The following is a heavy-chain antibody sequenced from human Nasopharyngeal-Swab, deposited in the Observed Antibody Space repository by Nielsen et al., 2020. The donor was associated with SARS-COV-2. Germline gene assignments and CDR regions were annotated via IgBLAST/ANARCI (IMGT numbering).Heavy chain of an antibody. J-gene: IGHJ4*02. CDR2: IYSGGST. CDR1: GFTVSSNY. CDR3: ARGTVDIVSTVRPYTY. V-gene: IGHV3-53*01. D-gene: IGHD5/OR15-5a*01. Sequence: GESLKISCAASGFTVSSNYMSWVRQAPGKGLEWVSVIYSGGSTYYADSVKGRFTISRDNSKNTLYLQMNSLRAEDTAVYYCARGTVDIVSTVRPYTYWGQGTLVTVSS.